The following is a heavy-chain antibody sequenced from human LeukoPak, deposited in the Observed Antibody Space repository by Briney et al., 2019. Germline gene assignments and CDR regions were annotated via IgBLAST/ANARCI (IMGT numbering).Heavy chain of an antibody. CDR3: ARVTVAGTFYPDY. J-gene: IGHJ4*02. D-gene: IGHD2/OR15-2a*01. CDR1: GYTFTGYY. V-gene: IGHV1-2*02. CDR2: INPNSGGT. Sequence: GASVKVSCKASGYTFTGYYMHWVRQAPGQGLEWMGWINPNSGGTNYAQKFQGRVTMTRDTSISTAYMELSRLRSDDTAVYYCARVTVAGTFYPDYWGQGTLVTVSS.